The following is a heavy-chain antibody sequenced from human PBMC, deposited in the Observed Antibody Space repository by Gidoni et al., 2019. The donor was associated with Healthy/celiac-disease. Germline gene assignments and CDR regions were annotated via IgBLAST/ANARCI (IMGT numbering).Heavy chain of an antibody. J-gene: IGHJ2*01. V-gene: IGHV3-21*01. Sequence: EVQLVESGGGLVKPGGSLRLSCAASGFTFSSHSLNWVRQAPGKGLEWVSSISSSSSYIYYADSVKGRFTISRDNAKNSLYLQMYSLRAEDTAVYYCARVYYQASWFGESYWYFDLWGRGTLVTVSS. CDR3: ARVYYQASWFGESYWYFDL. D-gene: IGHD3-10*01. CDR1: GFTFSSHS. CDR2: ISSSSSYI.